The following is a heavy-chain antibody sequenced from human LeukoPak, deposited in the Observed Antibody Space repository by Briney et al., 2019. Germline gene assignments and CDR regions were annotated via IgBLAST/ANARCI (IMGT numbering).Heavy chain of an antibody. V-gene: IGHV4-30-4*07. CDR1: GGSSRSGDYF. CDR3: VCWTGWNFEY. Sequence: SQTLSLTCAVSGGSSRSGDYFWSWIRQPPGKGLEWIGYIYYSGSTNYNPSLKSRVTISVDTSKNQFSLKLSSVTAADTAVYYCVCWTGWNFEYWGQGTLVTVSS. D-gene: IGHD3/OR15-3a*01. J-gene: IGHJ4*02. CDR2: IYYSGST.